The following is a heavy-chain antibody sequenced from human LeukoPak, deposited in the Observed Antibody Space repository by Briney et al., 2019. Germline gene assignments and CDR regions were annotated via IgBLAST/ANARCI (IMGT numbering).Heavy chain of an antibody. Sequence: GGSLRLSCAASGFTFSSYSMNWVRQAPGKGLEWVSSISSSSSYINYADSVKGRFTISRDNAKNSLYLQMNSLRAEDTAVYYCARDPQRYGDYGGTDYWGQGTLVTVSS. V-gene: IGHV3-21*01. CDR1: GFTFSSYS. J-gene: IGHJ4*02. CDR2: ISSSSSYI. CDR3: ARDPQRYGDYGGTDY. D-gene: IGHD4-17*01.